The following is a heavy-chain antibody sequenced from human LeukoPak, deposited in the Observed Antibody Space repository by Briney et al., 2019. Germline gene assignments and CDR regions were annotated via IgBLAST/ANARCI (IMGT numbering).Heavy chain of an antibody. CDR2: ITNTGDDT. Sequence: GSLRLSCAASGFTFNNYAMSWVRQAPGKGLDWVSAITNTGDDTYHADSVKGRFTISRDNSRNTLYLQMNSLKGDDTAIYYCVKGSTTSRPYYSDSWGQGTLITVSS. D-gene: IGHD1-14*01. J-gene: IGHJ4*02. CDR1: GFTFNNYA. CDR3: VKGSTTSRPYYSDS. V-gene: IGHV3-23*01.